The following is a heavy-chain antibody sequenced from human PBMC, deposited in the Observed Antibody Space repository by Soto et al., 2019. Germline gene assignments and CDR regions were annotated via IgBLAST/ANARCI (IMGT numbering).Heavy chain of an antibody. D-gene: IGHD2-15*01. CDR2: ISAYNGNT. CDR1: GYTFTSYG. V-gene: IGHV1-18*01. Sequence: ASVKVSCKASGYTFTSYGISWVRQAPGQGLEWMGWISAYNGNTNYAQKLQGRVTMTTDTSTSTAYMELRSLRSDDTAVYYCARDCSGGSCYSHYYYGMDVWGQGTTVTVSS. J-gene: IGHJ6*02. CDR3: ARDCSGGSCYSHYYYGMDV.